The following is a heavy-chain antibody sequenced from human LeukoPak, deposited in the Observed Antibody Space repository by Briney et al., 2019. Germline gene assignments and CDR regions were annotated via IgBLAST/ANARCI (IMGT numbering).Heavy chain of an antibody. D-gene: IGHD6-13*01. CDR1: GGTFSSYT. J-gene: IGHJ6*03. CDR2: MNPNSGNT. Sequence: GASVKVSCKASGGTFSSYTINWVRQATGQGLEWMGWMNPNSGNTGYAQKFQGRVTITRNTPISTAYMELSSLRSEDTAVYYCARGHPSIAAAGLPIYYYYYYMDVWGKGTTVTVSS. V-gene: IGHV1-8*01. CDR3: ARGHPSIAAAGLPIYYYYYYMDV.